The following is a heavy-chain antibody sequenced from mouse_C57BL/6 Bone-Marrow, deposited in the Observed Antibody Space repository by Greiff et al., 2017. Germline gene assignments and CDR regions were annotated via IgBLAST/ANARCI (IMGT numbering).Heavy chain of an antibody. Sequence: QLQKSGPELLKPGASVKISCKASGYAFSSSWMNWVKQRPGKGLEWLGRIYPGDGDTNHNGKFKGKATLTADKSSSTAYMQRSSLTSEDSAVYFCARRAFPTVVARGYYYAMDYWGQGTSVTVSS. D-gene: IGHD1-1*01. CDR3: ARRAFPTVVARGYYYAMDY. V-gene: IGHV1-82*01. CDR1: GYAFSSSW. CDR2: IYPGDGDT. J-gene: IGHJ4*01.